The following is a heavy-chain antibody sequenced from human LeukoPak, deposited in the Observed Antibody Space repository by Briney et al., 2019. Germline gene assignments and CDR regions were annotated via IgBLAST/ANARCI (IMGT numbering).Heavy chain of an antibody. CDR1: GFTFTSSA. V-gene: IGHV1-58*01. CDR3: AAVQVVVVAATLNQGPGYYFDY. J-gene: IGHJ4*02. Sequence: SVKVSCKASGFTFTSSAVQWVRQARGQRLEWIGWIVIGSGNTNYAQKFQERVTITRDMSTSTAYVELSSLRSEDTAVYYCAAVQVVVVAATLNQGPGYYFDYWGQGTLVTVSS. CDR2: IVIGSGNT. D-gene: IGHD2-15*01.